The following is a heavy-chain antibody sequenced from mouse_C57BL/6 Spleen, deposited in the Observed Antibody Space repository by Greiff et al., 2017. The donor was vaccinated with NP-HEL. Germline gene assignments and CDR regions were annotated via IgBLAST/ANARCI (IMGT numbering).Heavy chain of an antibody. J-gene: IGHJ1*03. CDR3: ARWAHYYGSSYGWYFDV. CDR2: IYPGDGDT. V-gene: IGHV1-82*01. D-gene: IGHD1-1*01. Sequence: QVQLQQSGPELVKPGASVKISCKASGYAFSSSWMNWVKQRPGKGLEWIGRIYPGDGDTNYNGKFKGKATLTADKSSSTAYMQLSSLTSEDSAVYFCARWAHYYGSSYGWYFDVWGTGTTVTVSS. CDR1: GYAFSSSW.